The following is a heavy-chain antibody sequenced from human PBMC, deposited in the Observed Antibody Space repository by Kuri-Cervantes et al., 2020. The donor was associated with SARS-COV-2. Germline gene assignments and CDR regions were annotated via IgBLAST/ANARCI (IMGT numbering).Heavy chain of an antibody. V-gene: IGHV4-59*11. CDR2: IYYSGST. J-gene: IGHJ4*02. CDR3: ARVSYDILTGYYLSPTFDY. Sequence: SETLSLTCTVSGGSISSHYWSWIRQPPGKGLEWIGYIYYSGSTNYNPSLKSRVTISVDTSKNQFSLKLSSVTAADTAVCYCARVSYDILTGYYLSPTFDYRGQGTLVTVSS. CDR1: GGSISSHY. D-gene: IGHD3-9*01.